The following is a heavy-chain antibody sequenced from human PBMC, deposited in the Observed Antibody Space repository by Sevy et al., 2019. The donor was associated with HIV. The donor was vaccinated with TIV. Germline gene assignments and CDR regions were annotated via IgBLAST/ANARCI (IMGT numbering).Heavy chain of an antibody. Sequence: GGSLRLSCVASGFTFSSYWMSWVRQAPGKGLEWVANIKQDGSEKYYVDSVKGRFTISRDNAKNSLYLQMNSLRAEDTAVYYCARDFYSYGLEYWGQGTLVTVSS. J-gene: IGHJ4*02. CDR2: IKQDGSEK. D-gene: IGHD3-10*01. CDR1: GFTFSSYW. CDR3: ARDFYSYGLEY. V-gene: IGHV3-7*03.